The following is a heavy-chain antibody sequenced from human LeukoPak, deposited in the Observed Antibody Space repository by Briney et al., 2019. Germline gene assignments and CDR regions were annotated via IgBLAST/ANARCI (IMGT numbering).Heavy chain of an antibody. J-gene: IGHJ4*02. V-gene: IGHV4-39*01. Sequence: SETLSLTCTVSGGSISSSSNYWGWIRQPPGKGLEWIGSIYYSGSTYYNPSLKSRVTISVDTSKNQFSLKLSSVTAADTAVYYCARLYYNFWSGYYIPYFDYWGQGTLVTVSS. CDR2: IYYSGST. CDR1: GGSISSSSNY. D-gene: IGHD3-3*01. CDR3: ARLYYNFWSGYYIPYFDY.